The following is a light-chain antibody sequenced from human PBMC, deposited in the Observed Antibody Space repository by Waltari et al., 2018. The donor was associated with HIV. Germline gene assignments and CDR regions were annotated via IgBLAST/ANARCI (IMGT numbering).Light chain of an antibody. CDR2: GAA. V-gene: IGKV3-15*01. CDR1: QSLRNS. J-gene: IGKJ5*01. CDR3: QQYNNWPPIT. Sequence: IVMTQSPAILSVSPGERATLPRRAGQSLRNSLAGDQQKPGQAPRLLVYGAATRATCIPARFSGRRSGTEFTRTISSLQSEDFAVYYCQQYNNWPPITFGQGTRLEI.